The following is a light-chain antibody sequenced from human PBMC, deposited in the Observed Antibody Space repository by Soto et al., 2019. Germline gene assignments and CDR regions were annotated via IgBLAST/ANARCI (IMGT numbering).Light chain of an antibody. CDR2: EVT. Sequence: QSALTQPASVSGSPGQSITISCIGTSSDVGGYNLVSWYQQHPGEAPKLMIYEVTNRPSGVSNRFSGSKSGNTASLTISGLQAEDEADYYCSSYIPRITDWAFGGGTKLTVL. J-gene: IGLJ3*02. CDR1: SSDVGGYNL. V-gene: IGLV2-14*03. CDR3: SSYIPRITDWA.